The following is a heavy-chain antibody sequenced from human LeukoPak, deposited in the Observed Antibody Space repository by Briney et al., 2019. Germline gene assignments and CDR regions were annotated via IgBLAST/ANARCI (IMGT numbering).Heavy chain of an antibody. CDR2: ISGSGGST. Sequence: TGGSLRLSCAASGFTFSSYAMSWVRQAPGKGLEWVSAISGSGGSTYYADSVKGRFTISRDNSKNTLYLQMNSLRAEDTAVYYCAKRVNSADIRYFDYWGQGTLVTVSS. CDR1: GFTFSSYA. D-gene: IGHD3-9*01. J-gene: IGHJ4*02. V-gene: IGHV3-23*01. CDR3: AKRVNSADIRYFDY.